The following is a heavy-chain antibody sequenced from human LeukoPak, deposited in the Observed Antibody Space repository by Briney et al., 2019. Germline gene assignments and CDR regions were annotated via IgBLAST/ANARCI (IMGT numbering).Heavy chain of an antibody. CDR1: GGSFSGYY. V-gene: IGHV4-34*01. CDR2: INHSGST. CDR3: ARAAPMYSRSWSLDY. J-gene: IGHJ4*02. D-gene: IGHD6-13*01. Sequence: PSETLSLTCAVYGGSFSGYYWSWIRQPPGKGLEWIGEINHSGSTNYNPSLKSRVTISVDTPKNQFSLKLSSVTAADTAVYYCARAAPMYSRSWSLDYWGQGSLVTVSS.